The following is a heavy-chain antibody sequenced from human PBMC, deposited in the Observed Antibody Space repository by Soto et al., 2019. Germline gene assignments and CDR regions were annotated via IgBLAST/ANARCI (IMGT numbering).Heavy chain of an antibody. J-gene: IGHJ6*02. V-gene: IGHV3-30*18. CDR3: VKDRVPGAYGNYYGMDV. CDR1: GFTFNNSG. D-gene: IGHD5-12*01. Sequence: GSLRLSCRVSGFTFNNSGMHWVRQAPGKGLEWMAVISYDGSDKYYADSVKGRVIISRDNSKNTLNLEMNSLRAEDTAIYYCVKDRVPGAYGNYYGMDVWGQGTTVTVSS. CDR2: ISYDGSDK.